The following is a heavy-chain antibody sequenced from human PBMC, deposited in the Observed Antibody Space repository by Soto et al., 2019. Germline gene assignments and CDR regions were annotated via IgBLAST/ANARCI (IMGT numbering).Heavy chain of an antibody. CDR1: GYKFGSAW. CDR3: ARQLSHICDS. CDR2: IKPGTSDI. Sequence: GESLKISCKGVGYKFGSAWIGWVRQMPGKGLEWMGIIKPGTSDIRYSPSCRGHVTISADEAVSTAYLQWSSLRASDTAMYYCARQLSHICDSWGQGTLVTVS. V-gene: IGHV5-51*01. D-gene: IGHD3-3*02. J-gene: IGHJ4*02.